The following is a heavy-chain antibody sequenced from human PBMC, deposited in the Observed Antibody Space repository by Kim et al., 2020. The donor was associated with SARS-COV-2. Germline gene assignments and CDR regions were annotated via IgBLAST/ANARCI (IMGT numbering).Heavy chain of an antibody. CDR2: ISYDGSNK. CDR3: ARPRQWLGKDGGNWFDP. V-gene: IGHV3-30*04. CDR1: GFTFSSYA. D-gene: IGHD6-19*01. J-gene: IGHJ5*02. Sequence: GGSLRLSCAASGFTFSSYAMHWVRQAPGKGLEWVAVISYDGSNKYYADSVKGRFTISRDNSKNTLYLQMNSLRAEDTAVYYCARPRQWLGKDGGNWFDPWGQGTLVTVSS.